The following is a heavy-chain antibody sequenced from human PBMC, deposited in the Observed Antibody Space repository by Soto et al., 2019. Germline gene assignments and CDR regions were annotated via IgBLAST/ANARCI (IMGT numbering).Heavy chain of an antibody. D-gene: IGHD6-13*01. Sequence: QVQLVQSGAEVKKPGASVKVSCKASGYTFTSYGISWVRQAPGQGLEWMGWISAYNGNTNYAQKLQGRVTMTTDTSTSTAYMELRSLRSDDTAVYYCARDLWAVRSWYVSGYYYYMDVWGKGTTVTVSS. CDR1: GYTFTSYG. V-gene: IGHV1-18*01. J-gene: IGHJ6*03. CDR2: ISAYNGNT. CDR3: ARDLWAVRSWYVSGYYYYMDV.